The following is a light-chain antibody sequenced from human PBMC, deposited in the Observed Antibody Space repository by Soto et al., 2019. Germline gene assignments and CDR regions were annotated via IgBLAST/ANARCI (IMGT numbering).Light chain of an antibody. CDR3: SSYTSSSTVV. Sequence: QSALTQPASVSGSPGQSITISCTGTSSDVGGYNYVSWYQQHPGKAPKLMIYDVSNRPSGVSNLFSGSKSGNTASLSISGLQAEDEADYYCSSYTSSSTVVFGGGTKVTV. CDR1: SSDVGGYNY. V-gene: IGLV2-14*01. J-gene: IGLJ2*01. CDR2: DVS.